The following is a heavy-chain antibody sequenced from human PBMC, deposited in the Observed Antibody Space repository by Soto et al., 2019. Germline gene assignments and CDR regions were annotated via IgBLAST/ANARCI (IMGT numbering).Heavy chain of an antibody. Sequence: SVKVSCKASGGTFSSYAISWVRQAPGQGLEWMGGIIPIFGTANYAQKFQGRVTITADESTSTAYMELSSLRSEDTAVYYCARPAAVAXSAAFDYWGQGTLVTVSS. D-gene: IGHD6-19*01. CDR1: GGTFSSYA. J-gene: IGHJ4*02. V-gene: IGHV1-69*13. CDR3: ARPAAVAXSAAFDY. CDR2: IIPIFGTA.